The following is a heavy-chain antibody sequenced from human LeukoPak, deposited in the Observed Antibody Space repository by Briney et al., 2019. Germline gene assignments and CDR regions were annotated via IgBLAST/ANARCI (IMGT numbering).Heavy chain of an antibody. J-gene: IGHJ4*02. Sequence: GGSLRLSCAASGFTFSHYEMNWARQAPGRGLEWVSFISTSGSTTYYADSVKGRFTISRDNVKNSLYLQMNSLRAEDTAVYYCARDQIDYGSGSYPDYWGQGTLVTVSS. CDR2: ISTSGSTT. CDR3: ARDQIDYGSGSYPDY. D-gene: IGHD3-10*01. CDR1: GFTFSHYE. V-gene: IGHV3-48*03.